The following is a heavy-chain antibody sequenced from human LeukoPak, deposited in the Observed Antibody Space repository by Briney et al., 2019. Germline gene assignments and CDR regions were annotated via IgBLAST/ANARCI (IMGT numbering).Heavy chain of an antibody. J-gene: IGHJ4*02. CDR2: TKSKTDGGTT. D-gene: IGHD2-2*01. CDR1: GFTFSHAL. Sequence: GGPLRLSCAASGFTFSHALMSWVRQAPGKGLEWVGRTKSKTDGGTTDYAAPVKGRFIISRDDSKNTLYLQRNSLKTEDTAVYYCAIVGVPVAMDFDYWGQGTLVTVSS. V-gene: IGHV3-15*01. CDR3: AIVGVPVAMDFDY.